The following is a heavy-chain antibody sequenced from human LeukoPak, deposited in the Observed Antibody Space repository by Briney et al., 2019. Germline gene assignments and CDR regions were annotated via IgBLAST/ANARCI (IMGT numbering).Heavy chain of an antibody. CDR2: IGASGDTT. D-gene: IGHD2-8*02. CDR3: AIGSTASGRVY. V-gene: IGHV3-23*01. J-gene: IGHJ4*02. Sequence: GGSLRLSCAASGFTFNYHGMNWVRQAPGKGLEWVSGIGASGDTTRYADSVKGRFTISRDNSKNTLYLQMNSLRAEDTALYYCAIGSTASGRVYWGQGTLVTVSS. CDR1: GFTFNYHG.